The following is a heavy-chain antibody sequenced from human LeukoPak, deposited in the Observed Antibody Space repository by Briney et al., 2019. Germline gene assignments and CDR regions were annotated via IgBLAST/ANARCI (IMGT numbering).Heavy chain of an antibody. V-gene: IGHV1-69*13. Sequence: GASVKVSCKASGGTFSSYAISWVRQAPGQGLEWMGGIIPIFGTANYAQKFQGRVTITVDESTSTAYMELSSLRSEDTAVYYCAREPRGKGYGSGSTDHAFDIWGQGTIVTVSS. CDR2: IIPIFGTA. D-gene: IGHD3-10*01. CDR1: GGTFSSYA. J-gene: IGHJ3*02. CDR3: AREPRGKGYGSGSTDHAFDI.